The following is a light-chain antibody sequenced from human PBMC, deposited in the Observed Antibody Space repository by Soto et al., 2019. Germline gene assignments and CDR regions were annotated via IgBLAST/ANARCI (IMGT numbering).Light chain of an antibody. Sequence: EIGMTQSPGTLSLSPGERATLSCTASPSVSNNYLAWYQQKPGQAPMLLFYGAFKRATGIPGRFSGSGSGTDFTPTISIMEPEYFAVYCCQQNGSSPRTFGQGTKVDI. J-gene: IGKJ1*01. CDR3: QQNGSSPRT. V-gene: IGKV3-20*01. CDR2: GAF. CDR1: PSVSNNY.